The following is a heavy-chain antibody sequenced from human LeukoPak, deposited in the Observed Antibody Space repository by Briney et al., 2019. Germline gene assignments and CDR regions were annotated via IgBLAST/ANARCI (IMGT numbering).Heavy chain of an antibody. J-gene: IGHJ4*02. CDR2: IYYSGST. D-gene: IGHD3-16*01. V-gene: IGHV4-30-4*08. CDR3: ARENLIPSYYFDY. Sequence: PSETLSLTCTVSGGSISSGDYYWRWIRQPPGKGLEWIGYIYYSGSTYYNPSLKSRVTISVDTSKNQFSLKLSSVTAADTAVYYCARENLIPSYYFDYWGQGTLVTVSS. CDR1: GGSISSGDYY.